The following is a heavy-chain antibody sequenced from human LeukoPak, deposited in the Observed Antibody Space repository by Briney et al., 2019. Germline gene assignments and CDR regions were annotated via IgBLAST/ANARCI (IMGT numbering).Heavy chain of an antibody. CDR3: ARQKGYCSGSSCVNYYYGMDV. CDR2: VYYSGST. CDR1: GGSISTSSYY. D-gene: IGHD2-15*01. V-gene: IGHV4-39*01. J-gene: IGHJ6*02. Sequence: PSETLSLTCTVSGGSISTSSYYWGWIRQPPGKGLEWIGSVYYSGSTYYNPSLKSRVTISVDTSKNQFSLKLSSVTAADTAVYYCARQKGYCSGSSCVNYYYGMDVWGQGTLVTVSS.